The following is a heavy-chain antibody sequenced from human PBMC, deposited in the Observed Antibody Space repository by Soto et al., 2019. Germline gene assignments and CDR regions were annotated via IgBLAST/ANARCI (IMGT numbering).Heavy chain of an antibody. CDR1: GCSFTSYW. Sequence: PGESLKISCKGSGCSFTSYWIGWVRQMPGKGLEWMGIIYPGDSDTRYSPSFQGQVTISADKSISTAYLQWSSLKASDTAMYYCARRLRDSSGYYYEILDAFDIWGQGTMVTVSS. V-gene: IGHV5-51*01. CDR2: IYPGDSDT. CDR3: ARRLRDSSGYYYEILDAFDI. J-gene: IGHJ3*02. D-gene: IGHD3-22*01.